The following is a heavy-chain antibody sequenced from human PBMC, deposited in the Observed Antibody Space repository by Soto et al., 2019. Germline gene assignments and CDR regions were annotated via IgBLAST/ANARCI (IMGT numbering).Heavy chain of an antibody. CDR1: GYRFNDYA. Sequence: VPLVQSGPEVKKPGASVKVSCKASGYRFNDYAISWVRQAPGQGLEWMGWISAYSGQTNLAQKFQGRVTMNAERSTNTAYIERGSLRSADPALYFCVRAPRDFFVSGTPPPPWGQGPLPPVPP. V-gene: IGHV1-18*04. CDR2: ISAYSGQT. CDR3: VRAPRDFFVSGTPPPP. J-gene: IGHJ5*02. D-gene: IGHD3-3*01.